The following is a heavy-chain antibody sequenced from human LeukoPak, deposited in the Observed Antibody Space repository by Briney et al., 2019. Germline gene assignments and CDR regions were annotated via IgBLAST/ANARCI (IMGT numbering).Heavy chain of an antibody. CDR3: ASAGPPYSSGWYVQRDYYYYGRDV. J-gene: IGHJ6*02. CDR1: GGTFSSNA. Sequence: ASVKVSCKASGGTFSSNAISWERQAPGQWLEWMGWIIPIFGTANYAQTFQGRVTITADESTSTAYMELSSLRSEDTAVYYCASAGPPYSSGWYVQRDYYYYGRDVWGQGTTVTVSS. V-gene: IGHV1-69*13. D-gene: IGHD6-19*01. CDR2: IIPIFGTA.